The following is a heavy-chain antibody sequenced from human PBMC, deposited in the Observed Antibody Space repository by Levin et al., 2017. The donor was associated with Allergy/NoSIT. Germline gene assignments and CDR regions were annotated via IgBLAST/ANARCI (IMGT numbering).Heavy chain of an antibody. Sequence: PGGSLRLSCAASGFTFSSYGMHWVRQAPGKGLEWVAVISYDGSNKYYADSVKGRFTISRDNSKNTLYLQMNSLRAEDTAVYYCAKEWKDSSGYYYFDYWGQGTLVTVSS. D-gene: IGHD3-22*01. CDR1: GFTFSSYG. CDR3: AKEWKDSSGYYYFDY. V-gene: IGHV3-30*18. J-gene: IGHJ4*02. CDR2: ISYDGSNK.